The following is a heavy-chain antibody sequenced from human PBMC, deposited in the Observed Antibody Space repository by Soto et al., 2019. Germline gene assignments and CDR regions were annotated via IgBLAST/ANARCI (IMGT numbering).Heavy chain of an antibody. V-gene: IGHV3-23*01. Sequence: EVQMLESGGGLVQPGGSLRLSCAVSGFSLSDNGVTWVRQAPGKGLEWVSSITGGGESTYSADSVKGRFTISRDISENTLYLLMNSLRAEDTAVYYCASRPGPSPHYFDSWGQGTLVTVSS. CDR1: GFSLSDNG. J-gene: IGHJ4*02. CDR3: ASRPGPSPHYFDS. CDR2: ITGGGEST. D-gene: IGHD2-8*02.